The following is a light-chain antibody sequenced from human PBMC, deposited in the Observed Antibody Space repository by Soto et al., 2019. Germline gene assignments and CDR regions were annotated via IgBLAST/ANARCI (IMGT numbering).Light chain of an antibody. CDR3: NSYTSSSRPNYV. Sequence: QAVLTQPDSVCGSPGQSITISCTGTSSDVGGYNFVPWYQQYPGKAPKLIIFDVSNRPSGVSDRFSGSKSGDTASLTISGLHTEDEADYYCNSYTSSSRPNYVFRTGTKVTVL. J-gene: IGLJ1*01. CDR1: SSDVGGYNF. V-gene: IGLV2-14*01. CDR2: DVS.